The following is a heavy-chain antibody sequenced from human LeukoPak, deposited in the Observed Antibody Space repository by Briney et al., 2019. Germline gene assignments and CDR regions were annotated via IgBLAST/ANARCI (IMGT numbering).Heavy chain of an antibody. CDR1: GGSISSGDYY. CDR2: IYYSGST. D-gene: IGHD3-22*01. J-gene: IGHJ4*02. CDR3: AREYYDSSGYSRYFDY. Sequence: SQTLSLTCTVSGGSISSGDYYWSWIRQPPGKGLEWIGYIYYSGSTYYNPSLKSRVTISVDTSKNQFSLKLSSVTAADTAVYYCAREYYDSSGYSRYFDYWGQGTLVTVSS. V-gene: IGHV4-30-4*01.